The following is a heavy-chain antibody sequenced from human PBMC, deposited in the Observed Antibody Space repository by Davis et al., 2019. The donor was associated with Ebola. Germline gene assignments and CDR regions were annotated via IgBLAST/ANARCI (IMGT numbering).Heavy chain of an antibody. Sequence: SETLSLTCTVSGGSISSYYWSWIRQPPGKGLEWIGYIYYSGSTNYNPSLKSRVTISVDTSKNQFSLKLSSVTAADTAVYYCATLQMTGGMDVWGQGTTVTVSS. CDR2: IYYSGST. CDR3: ATLQMTGGMDV. J-gene: IGHJ6*02. V-gene: IGHV4-59*01. CDR1: GGSISSYY. D-gene: IGHD3-10*01.